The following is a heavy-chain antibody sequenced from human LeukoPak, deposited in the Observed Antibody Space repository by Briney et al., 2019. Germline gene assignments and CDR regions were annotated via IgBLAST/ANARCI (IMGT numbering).Heavy chain of an antibody. CDR3: AREPPGYYYGSGTNGDAFDI. CDR2: IYTSGST. CDR1: GGSISSDY. V-gene: IGHV4-4*07. D-gene: IGHD3-10*01. J-gene: IGHJ3*02. Sequence: SETLSLTCTVSGGSISSDYWSWIRQPAGKGLEWIGRIYTSGSTNYNPSLKSRVTMSVDTSKNQFSLKLSSVTAADTAVYYCAREPPGYYYGSGTNGDAFDIRGQGTMVTVSS.